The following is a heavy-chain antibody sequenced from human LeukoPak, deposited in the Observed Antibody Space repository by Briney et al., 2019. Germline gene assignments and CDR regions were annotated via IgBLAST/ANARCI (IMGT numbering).Heavy chain of an antibody. CDR2: ISGNGGGT. D-gene: IGHD6-6*01. CDR3: AKDGVSSSSATHFDWFDP. V-gene: IGHV3-23*01. CDR1: GFPFSSYA. Sequence: GGSLRLSCAASGFPFSSYAMSWVRQSPGKGLEWVSSISGNGGGTYHADSVKGRFTISRDNSKNTLSLQMDSLRAEDTAVYYCAKDGVSSSSATHFDWFDPWGQGTLVTVSS. J-gene: IGHJ5*02.